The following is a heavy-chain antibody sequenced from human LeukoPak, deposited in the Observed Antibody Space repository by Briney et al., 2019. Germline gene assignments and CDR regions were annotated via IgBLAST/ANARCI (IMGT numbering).Heavy chain of an antibody. CDR2: ITSSSSYI. V-gene: IGHV3-21*01. Sequence: PGGSLRLSCAASGFTFSTYSMNWVRQAPGKGLEWVSSITSSSSYIYYADSVKGRSTISGDNAKNSLYLQMNSLTAEDTAVYYCAKDRIIYGDYGDAFDIWGQGTMVTVSS. CDR1: GFTFSTYS. CDR3: AKDRIIYGDYGDAFDI. J-gene: IGHJ3*02. D-gene: IGHD4-17*01.